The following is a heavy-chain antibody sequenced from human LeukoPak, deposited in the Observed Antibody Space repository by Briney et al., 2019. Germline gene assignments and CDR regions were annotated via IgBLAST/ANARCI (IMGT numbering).Heavy chain of an antibody. D-gene: IGHD3-9*01. CDR1: GGSISSYY. Sequence: SETLSLTCTVSGGSISSYYRSWIRQPAGKGLEWIGRIYTSGSTNYNPSLKSRVTMSVDTSKNQFSLKLSSVTAADTAVYCCARDHYDILTGYTEIDYWGQGTLVTVSS. CDR3: ARDHYDILTGYTEIDY. CDR2: IYTSGST. J-gene: IGHJ4*02. V-gene: IGHV4-4*07.